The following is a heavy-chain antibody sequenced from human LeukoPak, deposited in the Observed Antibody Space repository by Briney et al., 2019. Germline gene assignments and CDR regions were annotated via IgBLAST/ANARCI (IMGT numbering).Heavy chain of an antibody. V-gene: IGHV3-30*04. J-gene: IGHJ3*02. Sequence: GGSLRLSCAASGFTFSSYAMHWVRQAPGKGLEWVAVISYDGSNKYYADSVKGRFTISRDSSKNTLYLQMNSLRAEDTAVYYCARDFRAYCGGDCYSGDAFDIWGQGTMVTVSS. CDR3: ARDFRAYCGGDCYSGDAFDI. D-gene: IGHD2-21*02. CDR2: ISYDGSNK. CDR1: GFTFSSYA.